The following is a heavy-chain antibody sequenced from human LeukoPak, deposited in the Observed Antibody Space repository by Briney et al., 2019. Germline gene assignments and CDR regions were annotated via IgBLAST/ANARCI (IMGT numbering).Heavy chain of an antibody. Sequence: ASVKVSCKASGYTFTGYYMHWVRQAPGKGLEWMGGFDPEDGETIYAQKFQGRVTMTRDTSTSTVYMELSSLRSEDTAVYYCAREACYDSSGYCGMDVWGQGTTVTVSS. CDR3: AREACYDSSGYCGMDV. CDR2: FDPEDGET. V-gene: IGHV1-24*01. J-gene: IGHJ6*02. CDR1: GYTFTGYY. D-gene: IGHD3-22*01.